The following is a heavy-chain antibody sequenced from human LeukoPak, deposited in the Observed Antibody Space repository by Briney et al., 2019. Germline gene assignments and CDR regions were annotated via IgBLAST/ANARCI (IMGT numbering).Heavy chain of an antibody. Sequence: GRSLRLSCAASGFTFSSYGMHWVRQAPGKGLEWVAVISYDGSNKHYADSVKGRFTISRDNSKNTLYLQMNSLRAEDTAVYYCAKDPSRIAVAGLIDYWGQGTLVTVSS. J-gene: IGHJ4*02. CDR2: ISYDGSNK. V-gene: IGHV3-30*18. CDR1: GFTFSSYG. D-gene: IGHD6-19*01. CDR3: AKDPSRIAVAGLIDY.